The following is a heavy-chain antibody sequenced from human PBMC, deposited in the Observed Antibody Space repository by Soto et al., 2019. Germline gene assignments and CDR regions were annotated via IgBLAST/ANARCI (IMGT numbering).Heavy chain of an antibody. Sequence: ASMKVSCKASGYTFTSYGISWVRQAPGQGLEWMGGISPYNGTTNYAQKFQGRVTITADESTSTAYMELSSLRSEDTAVYYCARTNYGFTAYFDYWGQGTLVTVSS. J-gene: IGHJ4*02. CDR1: GYTFTSYG. CDR2: ISPYNGTT. V-gene: IGHV1-69*13. D-gene: IGHD4-17*01. CDR3: ARTNYGFTAYFDY.